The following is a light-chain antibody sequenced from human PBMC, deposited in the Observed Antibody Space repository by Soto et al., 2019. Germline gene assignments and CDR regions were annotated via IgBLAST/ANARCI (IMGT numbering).Light chain of an antibody. CDR1: SSDVGGYNY. J-gene: IGLJ1*01. Sequence: QSVLTQPASVSGCPGQSITISCTGTSSDVGGYNYVSWYQQQSGKAPKLMIHEVSNRPSGVSSRFSGSKSGNTASLTISGLQAEDEADYYCSSYTSSRAYVFGIGTKVTVL. CDR2: EVS. CDR3: SSYTSSRAYV. V-gene: IGLV2-14*01.